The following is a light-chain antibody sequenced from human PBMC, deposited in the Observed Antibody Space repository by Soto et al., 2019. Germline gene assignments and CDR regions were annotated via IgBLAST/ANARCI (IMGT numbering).Light chain of an antibody. V-gene: IGKV1-39*01. Sequence: DIQMTQSPASLSASVGDRVTINCRASDNIGSNLNWYQLQPGRAPKLLIYAASSLQSGVPSRFSGSGSGTKFTLTISSLQTEDFATYYCQQSYSTPITFGQGTRLEIK. J-gene: IGKJ5*01. CDR3: QQSYSTPIT. CDR1: DNIGSN. CDR2: AAS.